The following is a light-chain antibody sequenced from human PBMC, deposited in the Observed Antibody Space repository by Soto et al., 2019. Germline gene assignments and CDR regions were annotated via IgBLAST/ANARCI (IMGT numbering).Light chain of an antibody. J-gene: IGLJ7*01. V-gene: IGLV1-51*01. Sequence: QAVVTQPPSVSAAPGQKVTISCSGSSSNIGNNYVSWYQQLPGTAPKLLIYDNNKRPSGIPDRFSGSKSGTSATLGITGLQTGDEADYYCGTWDSSLSAAVFGGGTQPDRP. CDR1: SSNIGNNY. CDR3: GTWDSSLSAAV. CDR2: DNN.